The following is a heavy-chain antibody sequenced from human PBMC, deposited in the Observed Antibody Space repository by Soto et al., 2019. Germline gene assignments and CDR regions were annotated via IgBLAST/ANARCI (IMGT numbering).Heavy chain of an antibody. V-gene: IGHV3-30*18. CDR1: GFTFSNYA. CDR2: ISDDGSNK. Sequence: ESGGGVVQPGRSLRLSCAASGFTFSNYAMHWVRQAPGKGLEWVAFISDDGSNKYNADSVKGRFTISRDNSKNTLYLQMNSLRAEDTAVYYCAKGVSSRGYYFDYWGQGTLVTVSS. J-gene: IGHJ4*02. CDR3: AKGVSSRGYYFDY. D-gene: IGHD3-16*02.